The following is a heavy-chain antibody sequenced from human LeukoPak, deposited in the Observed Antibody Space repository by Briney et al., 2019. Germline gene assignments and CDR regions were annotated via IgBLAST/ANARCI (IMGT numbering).Heavy chain of an antibody. CDR2: INHSGST. J-gene: IGHJ4*02. D-gene: IGHD3-9*01. Sequence: SETLSLTCAVYGGSFSGYYWSWIRQPPGKGLEWIGEINHSGSTNYNPSLKSRVTISVDTSKNQFSLKLSSVTAADTAVYYCVGYDILTGYHYWGQGTLVTVSS. CDR3: VGYDILTGYHY. CDR1: GGSFSGYY. V-gene: IGHV4-34*01.